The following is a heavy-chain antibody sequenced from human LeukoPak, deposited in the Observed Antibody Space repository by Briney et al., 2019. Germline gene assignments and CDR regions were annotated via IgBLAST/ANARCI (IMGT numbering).Heavy chain of an antibody. CDR3: AREGFDV. J-gene: IGHJ3*01. CDR2: MNPNSGNT. Sequence: VASVKVSCKASGYTFTSYDINWVRQATGQGLEWMAYMNPNSGNTGYAQTFQGRVTITWNTSINTAYMELSSLRSDDTALYYCAREGFDVWGQGTVVTVSS. CDR1: GYTFTSYD. V-gene: IGHV1-8*03.